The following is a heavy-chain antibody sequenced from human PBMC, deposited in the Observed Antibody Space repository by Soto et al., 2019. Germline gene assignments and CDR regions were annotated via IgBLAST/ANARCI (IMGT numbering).Heavy chain of an antibody. Sequence: ASVKVYCKAAGYTFTSYDINWVRQATGQGLEWMGWMNPNSGNTGYAQKFQGRVTMTRNTSISTAYMELSSLRSEDTAVYYCARATDYDYIWGSYRYTPGFDYWGQGTLVTVSS. CDR1: GYTFTSYD. V-gene: IGHV1-8*01. D-gene: IGHD3-16*02. J-gene: IGHJ4*02. CDR3: ARATDYDYIWGSYRYTPGFDY. CDR2: MNPNSGNT.